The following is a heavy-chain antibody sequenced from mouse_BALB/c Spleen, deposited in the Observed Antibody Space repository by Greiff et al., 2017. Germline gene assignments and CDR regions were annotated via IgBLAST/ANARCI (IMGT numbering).Heavy chain of an antibody. Sequence: QVQLKESGPGLVAPSQSLSITCTVSGFSLTSYGVHWVRQPPGKGLEWLGVIWAGGSTNYNSALMSRLSISKDNSKSQVFLKMNSLQTDDTAMYYCAIYHGFAYWGQGTLVTVSA. CDR2: IWAGGST. CDR3: AIYHGFAY. V-gene: IGHV2-9*02. J-gene: IGHJ3*01. D-gene: IGHD2-1*01. CDR1: GFSLTSYG.